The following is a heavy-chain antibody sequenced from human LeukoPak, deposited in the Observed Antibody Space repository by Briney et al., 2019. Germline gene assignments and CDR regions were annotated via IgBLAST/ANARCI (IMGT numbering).Heavy chain of an antibody. D-gene: IGHD5-18*01. CDR2: ISSSSSYI. Sequence: GGPLRLSCAASGFTFSSYSMNWVRQAPGKGLEWVSSISSSSSYIYYADSVKGRFTISRDNAKNSLYLQMNSLRAEDTAVYYCAREEYSYGFFYYYGMDVWGQGTTVTVSS. V-gene: IGHV3-21*01. J-gene: IGHJ6*02. CDR1: GFTFSSYS. CDR3: AREEYSYGFFYYYGMDV.